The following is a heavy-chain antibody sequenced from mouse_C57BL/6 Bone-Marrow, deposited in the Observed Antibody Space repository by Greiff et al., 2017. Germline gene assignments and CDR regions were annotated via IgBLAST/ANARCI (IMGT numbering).Heavy chain of an antibody. D-gene: IGHD4-1*01. CDR3: ARKGQTGYFDY. J-gene: IGHJ2*01. CDR2: ISYDGSN. Sequence: EVQVVESGPGLVKPSQSLSLTCSVTGYSITSGYYWNWIRQFPGKKLEWMGYISYDGSNNYNPSLKNRISITRDTAKNQFFLKLNSVTTEDTATYYVARKGQTGYFDYWGQGTTLTVSS. V-gene: IGHV3-6*01. CDR1: GYSITSGYY.